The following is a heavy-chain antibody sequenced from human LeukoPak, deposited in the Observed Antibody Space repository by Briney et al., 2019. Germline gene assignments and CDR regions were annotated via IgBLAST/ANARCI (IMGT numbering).Heavy chain of an antibody. D-gene: IGHD2-21*01. Sequence: GGSLRLSCAASGLIFSNYAMHWVRQAPGKGLEWVAVISFDGTNKQYAGSVRGRFTVSRDNSKNTLYLQMNSLRAEDTALYHCAREYCGGQCYSGVDYWGQGTLVTVSS. CDR1: GLIFSNYA. V-gene: IGHV3-30*04. CDR3: AREYCGGQCYSGVDY. J-gene: IGHJ4*02. CDR2: ISFDGTNK.